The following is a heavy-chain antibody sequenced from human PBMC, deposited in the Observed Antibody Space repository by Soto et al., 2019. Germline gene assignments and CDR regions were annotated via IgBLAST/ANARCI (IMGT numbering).Heavy chain of an antibody. CDR2: INAGNGNT. V-gene: IGHV1-3*01. J-gene: IGHJ4*02. D-gene: IGHD6-13*01. CDR1: GYTFTSYA. CDR3: AREGYSSSWSHDFDY. Sequence: QVQLVQSGAEVKKPGASVKVSCKASGYTFTSYAMHWVRQATGQRLEWMGWINAGNGNTKYSQKFQGRVTITRDTSASTAYMELSSLRSEDTAVYYCAREGYSSSWSHDFDYWGQGTLVTVSS.